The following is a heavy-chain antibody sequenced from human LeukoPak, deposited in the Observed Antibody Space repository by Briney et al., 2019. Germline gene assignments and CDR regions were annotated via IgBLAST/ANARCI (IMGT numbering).Heavy chain of an antibody. CDR1: GFTFSSYS. Sequence: GGSLRLSCAASGFTFSSYSMNWVRQAPGQGLEWVSSISSSSSYIYYADPVKGRFTISRDNAKNSLYLQMNSLRAEDTAVYYCATPPNWFDPWGQGTLVTVSS. CDR3: ATPPNWFDP. CDR2: ISSSSSYI. V-gene: IGHV3-21*01. J-gene: IGHJ5*02.